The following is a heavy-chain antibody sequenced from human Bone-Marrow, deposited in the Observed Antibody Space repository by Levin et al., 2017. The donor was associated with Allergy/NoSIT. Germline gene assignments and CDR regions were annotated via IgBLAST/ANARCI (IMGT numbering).Heavy chain of an antibody. CDR1: GLTVSSNG. D-gene: IGHD2-2*02. CDR2: LYSADHT. CDR3: SRVGYKDAFDI. Sequence: LSLTCAASGLTVSSNGMAWVRQAPGKGLESVGLLYSADHTYYADSVKGRFTISRDSSRNTLHLQMNSLSAEDTAVYYCSRVGYKDAFDIWGQGTMVTVSS. V-gene: IGHV3-66*01. J-gene: IGHJ3*02.